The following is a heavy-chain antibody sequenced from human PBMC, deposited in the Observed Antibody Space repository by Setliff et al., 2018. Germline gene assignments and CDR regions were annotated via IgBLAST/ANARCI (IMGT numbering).Heavy chain of an antibody. CDR3: ARSFSRREKFLLDY. CDR2: IYIGGSA. J-gene: IGHJ4*02. CDR1: GGSISSYY. V-gene: IGHV4-4*07. Sequence: SETLSLTCTVSGGSISSYYWSWIRQPAGKGLEWIGHIYIGGSANYNPSLKSRVTISMETSKNQFSLKVSSVTAADTAVYYCARSFSRREKFLLDYWGQGALVTVSS.